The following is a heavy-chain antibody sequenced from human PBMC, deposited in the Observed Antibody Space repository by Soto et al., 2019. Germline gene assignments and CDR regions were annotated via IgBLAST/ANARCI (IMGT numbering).Heavy chain of an antibody. Sequence: ASVKVSCKASGYTFTSYGISWVRQAPGQGLEWMGWISAYNGNTNYAQKLQGRVTMTTDTSTSTAYMELRSLRSDDTAVYYGARESSSWYEGDYWGQGTLVTVSS. J-gene: IGHJ4*02. V-gene: IGHV1-18*01. CDR1: GYTFTSYG. CDR2: ISAYNGNT. CDR3: ARESSSWYEGDY. D-gene: IGHD6-13*01.